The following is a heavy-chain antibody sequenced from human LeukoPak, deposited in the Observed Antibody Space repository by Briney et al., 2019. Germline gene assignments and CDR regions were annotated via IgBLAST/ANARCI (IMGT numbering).Heavy chain of an antibody. CDR3: ARWAGRCGGDCQSEDP. CDR2: INQDGSET. Sequence: GGSLRLSCVGSGFTFSTSWMHWVRQAPGKGPEYVAYINQDGSETNYVDSVEGRFTISRDNTRNSLFLQMYSLRDEDTAIYYCARWAGRCGGDCQSEDPWGLGTLVIVSS. J-gene: IGHJ5*02. CDR1: GFTFSTSW. D-gene: IGHD2-21*02. V-gene: IGHV3-7*01.